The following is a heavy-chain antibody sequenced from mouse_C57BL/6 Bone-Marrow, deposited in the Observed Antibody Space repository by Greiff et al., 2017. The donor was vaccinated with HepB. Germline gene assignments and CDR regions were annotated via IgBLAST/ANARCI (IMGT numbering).Heavy chain of an antibody. V-gene: IGHV1-81*01. CDR1: GYTFTSYG. D-gene: IGHD3-1*01. CDR2: IYPRSGNT. CDR3: SGIIFQLGGFAY. Sequence: VQLQQSGAELARPGASVKLSCKASGYTFTSYGISWVKQRTGQGLEWIGEIYPRSGNTYYNEKFKGKATLTADKSSSTAYMALLSLTSADSAVYFCSGIIFQLGGFAYWGQGTLVTVSA. J-gene: IGHJ3*01.